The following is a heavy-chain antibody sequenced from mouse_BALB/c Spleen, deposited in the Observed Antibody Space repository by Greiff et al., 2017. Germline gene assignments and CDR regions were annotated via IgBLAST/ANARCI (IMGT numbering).Heavy chain of an antibody. CDR3: VREDYGSFDY. CDR1: GFSLTSYD. CDR2: IWTGGGT. J-gene: IGHJ2*01. Sequence: ESGPGLVAPSQSLSITCTVSGFSLTSYDISWIRQPPGKGLEWLGVIWTGGGTNYNSAFMSRLSISKDNSKSQVFLKMNSLQTDDTAIYYCVREDYGSFDYWGQGTTLTVSS. D-gene: IGHD1-1*01. V-gene: IGHV2-9-2*01.